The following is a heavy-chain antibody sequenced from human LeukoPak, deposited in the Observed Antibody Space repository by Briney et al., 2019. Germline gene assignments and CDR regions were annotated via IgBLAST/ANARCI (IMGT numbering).Heavy chain of an antibody. D-gene: IGHD3-10*01. V-gene: IGHV1-2*06. J-gene: IGHJ4*02. CDR1: GYTFTAYY. CDR2: INPNSGGT. CDR3: ARGTYYYGSGSYSE. Sequence: ASVKVSCKASGYTFTAYYMHWVRQAPGQGREWMGRINPNSGGTNYAQKFQGRVTMTRNTSISTAYMELSRLRSDDTAVYYCARGTYYYGSGSYSEWGQGTLVTVSS.